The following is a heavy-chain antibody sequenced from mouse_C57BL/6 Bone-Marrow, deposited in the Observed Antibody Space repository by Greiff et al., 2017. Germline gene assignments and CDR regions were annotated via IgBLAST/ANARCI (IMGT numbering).Heavy chain of an antibody. J-gene: IGHJ3*01. CDR1: GYTFTSYG. CDR2: IYPRSGNT. V-gene: IGHV1-81*01. CDR3: AGSSGPAY. Sequence: VMLVESGAELARPGASVKLSCKASGYTFTSYGISWVKQRTGQGLEWIGEIYPRSGNTYYNEKFKGKATLTADKSSSTAYMELRSLTSEDSAVYFCAGSSGPAYWGQGTLVTVSA. D-gene: IGHD3-2*02.